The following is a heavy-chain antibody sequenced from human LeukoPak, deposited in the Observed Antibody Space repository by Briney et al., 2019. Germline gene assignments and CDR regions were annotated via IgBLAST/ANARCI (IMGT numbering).Heavy chain of an antibody. CDR3: ARDDRAISSFRFDY. CDR1: GFTFNTYS. Sequence: GGSLRLSCAASGFTFNTYSMNWVRQAPGKGLEWVSSISSHSRDIYYADSVKGRFTISRDNAKNSLHLQMNSLRAEDTAVYYCARDDRAISSFRFDYWGHGILVTVSS. J-gene: IGHJ4*01. CDR2: ISSHSRDI. V-gene: IGHV3-21*01. D-gene: IGHD6-6*01.